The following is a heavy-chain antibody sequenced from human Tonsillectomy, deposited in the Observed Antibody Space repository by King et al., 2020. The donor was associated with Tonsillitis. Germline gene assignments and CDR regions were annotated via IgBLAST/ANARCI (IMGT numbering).Heavy chain of an antibody. D-gene: IGHD2-15*01. CDR2: INPDGSAR. CDR3: ARDEAYSAYDI. J-gene: IGHJ3*02. CDR1: GFSFRTSW. V-gene: IGHV3-7*01. Sequence: EVQLVESGGGLVQPGGSLRLSCAASGFSFRTSWLSWVRQAPGKGLERVAIINPDGSARYYLDSVKGRFTISRDNAKNSVNLQMNSLRVEETAVYYCARDEAYSAYDIWGQGTKVTVSS.